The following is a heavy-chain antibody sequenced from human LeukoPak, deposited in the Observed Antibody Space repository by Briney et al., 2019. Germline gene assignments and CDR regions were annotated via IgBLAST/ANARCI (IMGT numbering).Heavy chain of an antibody. D-gene: IGHD6-13*01. CDR2: INHSGST. CDR1: GGSFSGYC. V-gene: IGHV4-34*01. Sequence: SETLSLTCAVYGGSFSGYCWSWIRQPPGKGLEWIGEINHSGSTNYNPSLKSRVTISVDTSKNQFSLKLSSVTAADTAVYYCASNPGPYSSTSRAPPRYFDYWGQGTLVTVSS. CDR3: ASNPGPYSSTSRAPPRYFDY. J-gene: IGHJ4*02.